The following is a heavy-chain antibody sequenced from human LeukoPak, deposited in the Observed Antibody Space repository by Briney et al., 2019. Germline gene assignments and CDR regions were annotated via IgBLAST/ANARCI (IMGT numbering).Heavy chain of an antibody. D-gene: IGHD2-2*01. J-gene: IGHJ4*02. CDR3: ARADIVVVPAPGDY. V-gene: IGHV1-3*01. CDR2: INVGNGNT. CDR1: GYSFTSYA. Sequence: ASVKVSFKAAGYSFTSYAMHWVRQAPAQRLEWVGWINVGNGNTNKSHKFQGRVTITRDTSASTADMELSSLRAEDTAVYYCARADIVVVPAPGDYWGQGTLVTVSS.